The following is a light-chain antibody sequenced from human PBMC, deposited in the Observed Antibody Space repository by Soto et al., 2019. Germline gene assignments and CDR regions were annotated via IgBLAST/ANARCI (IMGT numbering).Light chain of an antibody. CDR3: QQYNNYATWT. CDR2: AAS. CDR1: QSISSW. J-gene: IGKJ1*01. V-gene: IGKV1-5*01. Sequence: DIQMTQSPSTLSASVGDRVTITCRASQSISSWLAWYQQKPGKAPKLLIYAASTLQSGVPSRFIGSGSGTEFTLTISSLQVDDFATYYCQQYNNYATWTFGQGTKVDI.